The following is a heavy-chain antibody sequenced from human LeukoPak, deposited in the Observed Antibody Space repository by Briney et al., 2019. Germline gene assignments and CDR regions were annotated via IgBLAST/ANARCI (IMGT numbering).Heavy chain of an antibody. D-gene: IGHD3-10*01. CDR2: INHSGST. Sequence: SETLSLTCAVYGGSFSGYYWSWIRQPPGKGLEWIGEINHSGSTNYNPSLKSRVTISVDTSKNQFSLKLSSATAADTAVYYCARGPFRGGSGSYYNYWGQGTLVTVSS. CDR3: ARGPFRGGSGSYYNY. V-gene: IGHV4-34*01. CDR1: GGSFSGYY. J-gene: IGHJ4*02.